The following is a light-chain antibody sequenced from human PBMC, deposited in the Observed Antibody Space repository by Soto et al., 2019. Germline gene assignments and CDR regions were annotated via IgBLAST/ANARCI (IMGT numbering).Light chain of an antibody. J-gene: IGKJ5*01. CDR2: DTS. V-gene: IGKV3D-11*01. CDR3: HQRNK. Sequence: EVVMRQSPATLSVSRGEGATLSCRASQGIGDTLAWYQHKPGQPPRLLIYDTSNRATGIPARFSGSRSGTDFTLTISSLEPEDFGVYFCHQRNKFGQGTRLEIK. CDR1: QGIGDT.